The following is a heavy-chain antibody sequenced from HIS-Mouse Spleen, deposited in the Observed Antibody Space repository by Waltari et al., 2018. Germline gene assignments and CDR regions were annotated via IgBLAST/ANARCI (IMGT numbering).Heavy chain of an antibody. CDR3: ARMGPASGSYGDY. D-gene: IGHD1-26*01. J-gene: IGHJ4*02. Sequence: QVQLQQWGAGLLKPSETLSLTCAVYGGSFSCYYWSWIRQPTGKGLEWIGEINHSGSTNYNPSLKSRVTISVDTSKNQFSLKLSSVTAADTAVYYCARMGPASGSYGDYWGQGTLVTVSS. CDR2: INHSGST. V-gene: IGHV4-34*01. CDR1: GGSFSCYY.